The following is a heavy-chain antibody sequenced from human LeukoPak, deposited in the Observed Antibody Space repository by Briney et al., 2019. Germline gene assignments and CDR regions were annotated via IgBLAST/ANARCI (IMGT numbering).Heavy chain of an antibody. V-gene: IGHV4-30-4*08. J-gene: IGHJ4*02. Sequence: SETLSLTCTVSGDSISSGDYYWSWIRQPPGKGLEWIGYIYYSGNTYYNPSLQSRVTISVDTSKNQFSLNLSSVTAADTAVFYCARGHDYFDYWGQGTPVTVSS. CDR3: ARGHDYFDY. CDR2: IYYSGNT. CDR1: GDSISSGDYY.